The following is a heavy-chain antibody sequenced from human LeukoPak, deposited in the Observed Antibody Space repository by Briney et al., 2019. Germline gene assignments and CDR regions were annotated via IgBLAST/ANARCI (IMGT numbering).Heavy chain of an antibody. Sequence: SETLSLTSTVSGGSVSSGSYYWSWIRQPPGKGLEWIGYIYYSGSTNYNPSLKSRVTISVDTSKNQFSLKLSSVTAADTAVYYCARANYYDSSGPADWFDPWGQGTLVTVSS. CDR2: IYYSGST. D-gene: IGHD3-22*01. V-gene: IGHV4-61*01. J-gene: IGHJ5*02. CDR3: ARANYYDSSGPADWFDP. CDR1: GGSVSSGSYY.